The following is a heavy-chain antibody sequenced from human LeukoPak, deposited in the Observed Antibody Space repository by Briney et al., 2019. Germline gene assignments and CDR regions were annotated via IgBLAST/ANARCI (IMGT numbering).Heavy chain of an antibody. Sequence: GRSLRLSCAASGFTFNDYGMHWVRQAPGKGLEWVAVVSYDGTNEKYADPVKGRFTISRDNSKNTLSLQMNSLRADDTAVYYCAKDWANGDYIDHWGQGTLVTVSS. CDR3: AKDWANGDYIDH. J-gene: IGHJ4*02. D-gene: IGHD2-8*01. CDR2: VSYDGTNE. CDR1: GFTFNDYG. V-gene: IGHV3-30*18.